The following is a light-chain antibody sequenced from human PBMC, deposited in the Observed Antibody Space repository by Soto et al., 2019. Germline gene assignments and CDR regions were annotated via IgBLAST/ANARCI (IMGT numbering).Light chain of an antibody. J-gene: IGLJ2*01. Sequence: QSALTQPASVSGSPGQSITISCTGTSSDVGSYKFVSWYQQHPGKAPKLMIYEGSKRPSGVSNRFSGSKSGNTASLTISGLQAEDEADYYCCSYAGSXTLVFGGGTQX. CDR1: SSDVGSYKF. CDR3: CSYAGSXTLV. CDR2: EGS. V-gene: IGLV2-23*01.